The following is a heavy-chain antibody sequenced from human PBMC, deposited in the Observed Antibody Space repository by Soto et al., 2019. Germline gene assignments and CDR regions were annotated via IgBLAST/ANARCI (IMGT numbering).Heavy chain of an antibody. CDR1: GFTFSSYG. V-gene: IGHV3-30*18. CDR3: AKDLRYCSSTSCYDDNWFDP. CDR2: ISYDGSNK. D-gene: IGHD2-2*01. J-gene: IGHJ5*02. Sequence: VQLVESGGGVVQPGRSLRLSCAASGFTFSSYGMHWVRQAPGKGLEWVAVISYDGSNKYYADSVKGRFTISRDNSKNTLYLQMNSLRAEDTAVYYCAKDLRYCSSTSCYDDNWFDPWGQGTLVTVSS.